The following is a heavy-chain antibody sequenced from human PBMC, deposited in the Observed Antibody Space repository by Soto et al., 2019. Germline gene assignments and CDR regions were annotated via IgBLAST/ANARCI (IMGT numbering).Heavy chain of an antibody. V-gene: IGHV3-30*03. CDR1: GFNFGVFG. J-gene: IGHJ4*02. CDR2: LSYEGSEE. Sequence: PGGSLRLSCAASGFNFGVFGMHWVRQAPSKGLEWLSVLSYEGSEEYYADSVRGRFTISRDNSKNTLFLQMDSLRVDDTGVYYCALTRRSSLLEVAGPGFEYWGQGTLVTVSS. CDR3: ALTRRSSLLEVAGPGFEY. D-gene: IGHD6-19*01.